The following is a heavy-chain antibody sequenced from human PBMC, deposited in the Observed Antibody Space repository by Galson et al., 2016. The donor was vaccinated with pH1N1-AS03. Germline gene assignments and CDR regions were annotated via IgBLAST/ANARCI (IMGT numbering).Heavy chain of an antibody. CDR1: GITFTDYY. CDR3: ARDWGFSWTSRPTFDF. D-gene: IGHD6-13*01. V-gene: IGHV3-11*01. Sequence: SLRLSCAASGITFTDYYMNWIRQAPGKGLELISYISSRGSTKYYAHSVKGRFAISRDDTKKSVYLQLNRLRVEDTAVYYCARDWGFSWTSRPTFDFWGQGTMVAVSA. CDR2: ISSRGSTK. J-gene: IGHJ3*01.